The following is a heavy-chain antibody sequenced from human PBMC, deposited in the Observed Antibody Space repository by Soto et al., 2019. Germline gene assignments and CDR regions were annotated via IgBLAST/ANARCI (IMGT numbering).Heavy chain of an antibody. CDR2: IRSSGRTI. J-gene: IGHJ4*02. CDR1: GFTFSDDY. Sequence: QVQLGESGGGLVKPGGSLRLSCAASGFTFSDDYMSWIRQAPGKGLEWVSHIRSSGRTIYYADSVKGRFTISRDNAKNALYLTMNSLRAEDTDLYYCARVGPPSDYWGLGTLVTVSS. CDR3: ARVGPPSDY. V-gene: IGHV3-11*01.